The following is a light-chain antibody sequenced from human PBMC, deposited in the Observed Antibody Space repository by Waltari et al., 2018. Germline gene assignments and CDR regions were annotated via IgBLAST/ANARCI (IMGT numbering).Light chain of an antibody. CDR2: TAS. J-gene: IGKJ2*01. Sequence: DIQITQSPSSLSASVGDRVTITCRASQTIITYLNWYQQKPGKAPKLLIYTASSLQSGVPSRFSGSRSGTDFTLTISSLQPEDFATYYCQQSYSTPPYTFGQGTKLEI. CDR3: QQSYSTPPYT. CDR1: QTIITY. V-gene: IGKV1-39*01.